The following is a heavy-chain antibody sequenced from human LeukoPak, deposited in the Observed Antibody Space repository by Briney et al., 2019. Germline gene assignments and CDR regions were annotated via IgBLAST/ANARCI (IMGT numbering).Heavy chain of an antibody. J-gene: IGHJ3*02. CDR1: GFTFSSYA. D-gene: IGHD5-24*01. CDR3: TTGDGYNPFDAFDI. V-gene: IGHV3-15*01. Sequence: GGSLRLSCAASGFTFSSYAMSWVRQAPGKGLEWVGRIKSKTDGGTTDYAAPVKGRFTISRDDSKNTLYLQMNSLKTEDTAVYYCTTGDGYNPFDAFDIWGQGTMVTVSS. CDR2: IKSKTDGGTT.